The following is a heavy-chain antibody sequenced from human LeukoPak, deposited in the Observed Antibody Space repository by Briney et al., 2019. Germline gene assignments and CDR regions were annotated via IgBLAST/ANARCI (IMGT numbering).Heavy chain of an antibody. Sequence: GGSLRLSCAASGFTFSNAWMSWVRQAPGKGLEWVGRIKSKTDGGTTDCAAPVKGRFTISRDDSKNTLYLQMNSLKTEDTAVYYCTTDQWLVSTFDYWGQGTLVTVSS. V-gene: IGHV3-15*01. J-gene: IGHJ4*02. CDR3: TTDQWLVSTFDY. D-gene: IGHD6-19*01. CDR1: GFTFSNAW. CDR2: IKSKTDGGTT.